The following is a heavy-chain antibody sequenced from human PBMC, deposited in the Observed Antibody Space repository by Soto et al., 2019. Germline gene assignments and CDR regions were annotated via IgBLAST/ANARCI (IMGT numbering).Heavy chain of an antibody. D-gene: IGHD5-12*01. J-gene: IGHJ6*04. CDR1: GYTLTDLS. CDR2: FDPEDGET. CDR3: ATDFGFGGYAWDV. Sequence: ASVTVSCKVSGYTLTDLSMHWVRQAPGKGLEWMGGFDPEDGETIYAQRFQGRVTMTEDTSTDTAYMELSSLRSEDTAVYYCATDFGFGGYAWDVWGKGTTVTVSS. V-gene: IGHV1-24*01.